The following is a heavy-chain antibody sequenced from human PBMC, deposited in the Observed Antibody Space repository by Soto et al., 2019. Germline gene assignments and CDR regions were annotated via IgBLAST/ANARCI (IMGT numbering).Heavy chain of an antibody. V-gene: IGHV5-51*01. CDR1: GYSFTSYW. CDR2: IYPGDSDT. Sequence: GESLKISCKGSGYSFTSYWIGWVRQMPGKGLAWMGIIYPGDSDTRYSPSFQGQVTITADKSISTAYLQWSSLKASDTAMYYCAAGIKPLLYGMDVWGQGTTVDVSS. D-gene: IGHD3-10*01. CDR3: AAGIKPLLYGMDV. J-gene: IGHJ6*02.